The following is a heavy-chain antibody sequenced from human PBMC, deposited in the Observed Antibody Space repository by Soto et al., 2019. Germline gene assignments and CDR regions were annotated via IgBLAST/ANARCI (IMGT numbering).Heavy chain of an antibody. CDR2: ISYDGSNK. Sequence: VQLLESGGGLVQPGGSLRLSCAASGFTFSSYGMHWVRQAPGKGLEWVAVISYDGSNKYYADSVKGRFTISRDNSKITLYLQMNSLGDEDTAVYYRASPSCSGGSRYPYWGQGTLVTVSS. D-gene: IGHD2-15*01. CDR3: ASPSCSGGSRYPY. V-gene: IGHV3-30*03. J-gene: IGHJ4*02. CDR1: GFTFSSYG.